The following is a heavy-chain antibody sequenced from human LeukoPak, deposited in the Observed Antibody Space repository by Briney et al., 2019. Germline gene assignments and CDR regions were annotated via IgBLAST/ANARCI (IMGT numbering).Heavy chain of an antibody. CDR1: GYSFTSYY. CDR2: INPNGGST. D-gene: IGHD6-19*01. V-gene: IGHV1-46*01. Sequence: ASVKVSCKASGYSFTSYYMHWVRQAPGQGLEWMGIINPNGGSTSYAQKFRGRVTMIRDTSTSTVYMELSSLKSEDTAVYYCAREKDNSGWKNWIDPWGEGTLVTVSS. CDR3: AREKDNSGWKNWIDP. J-gene: IGHJ5*02.